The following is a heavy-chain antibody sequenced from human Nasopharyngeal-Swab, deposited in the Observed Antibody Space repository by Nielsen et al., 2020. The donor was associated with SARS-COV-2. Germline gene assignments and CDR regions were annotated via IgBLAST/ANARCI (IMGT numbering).Heavy chain of an antibody. CDR2: ISGSGGST. J-gene: IGHJ3*02. D-gene: IGHD6-19*01. CDR3: AKDRKQWLVRDAFDI. CDR1: GFTFSSYA. Sequence: EGSLRLSCAASGFTFSSYAMSWVRQAPGKGLEWVSAISGSGGSTYYADSVKGRFTISRDNSKNTLYLQMNSLRAEDTAVYYCAKDRKQWLVRDAFDIWGQGTMVTVSS. V-gene: IGHV3-23*01.